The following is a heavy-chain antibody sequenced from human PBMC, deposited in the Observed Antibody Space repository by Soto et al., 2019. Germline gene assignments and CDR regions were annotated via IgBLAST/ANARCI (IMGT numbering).Heavy chain of an antibody. Sequence: GASVKVSCKASGYTFTSYAMHWVRQAPGQRLEWMGWINAGNGNTKYSQKFQGRVTITRDTSASTAYMELNSLRGDDSAIYYCARDRNDLSTGYSAIGGFDPWGQGTQVTVSS. CDR3: ARDRNDLSTGYSAIGGFDP. V-gene: IGHV1-3*01. J-gene: IGHJ5*02. CDR2: INAGNGNT. CDR1: GYTFTSYA. D-gene: IGHD3-9*01.